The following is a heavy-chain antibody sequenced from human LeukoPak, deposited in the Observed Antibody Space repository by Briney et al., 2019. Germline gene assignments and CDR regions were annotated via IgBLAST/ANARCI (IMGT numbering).Heavy chain of an antibody. D-gene: IGHD1-1*01. CDR2: INWNGGST. V-gene: IGHV3-20*04. CDR1: GFTFDDYG. CDR3: ARPTGTLDAFDI. Sequence: GGSLRLSCAASGFTFDDYGMSWVRQAPGKGLEWVSGINWNGGSTGYADSVKGRFTISRDNAKNPLYLQMNSLRAEDTALYYCARPTGTLDAFDIWGQGTMVTVSS. J-gene: IGHJ3*02.